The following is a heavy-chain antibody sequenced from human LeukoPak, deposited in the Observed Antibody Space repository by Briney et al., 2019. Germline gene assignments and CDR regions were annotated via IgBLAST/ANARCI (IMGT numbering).Heavy chain of an antibody. CDR1: GFTFSSYA. V-gene: IGHV3-23*01. D-gene: IGHD6-19*01. J-gene: IGHJ4*02. CDR3: AKDRYSSGWYDYFDY. Sequence: GGSLRLSCAASGFTFSSYAMSWVRQAPGKGLEWVSAISGSGGSTYYADSVKGRFTISRDNSKNALYLQMNSLRAEDTAVYYCAKDRYSSGWYDYFDYWGQGTLVTVSS. CDR2: ISGSGGST.